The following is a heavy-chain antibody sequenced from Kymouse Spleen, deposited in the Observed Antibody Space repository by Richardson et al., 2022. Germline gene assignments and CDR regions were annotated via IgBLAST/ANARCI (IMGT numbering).Heavy chain of an antibody. V-gene: IGHV3-30*18. CDR1: GFTFSSYG. D-gene: IGHD3-9*01. CDR2: ISYDGSNK. Sequence: QVQLVESGGGVVQPGRSLRLSCAASGFTFSSYGMHWVRQAPGKGLEWVAVISYDGSNKYYADSVKGRFTISRDNSKNTLYLQMNSLRAEDTAVYYCAKEGSDSSSPVLRYFDWLSPWYYYYYGMDVWGQGTTVTVSS. CDR3: AKEGSDSSSPVLRYFDWLSPWYYYYYGMDV. J-gene: IGHJ6*02.